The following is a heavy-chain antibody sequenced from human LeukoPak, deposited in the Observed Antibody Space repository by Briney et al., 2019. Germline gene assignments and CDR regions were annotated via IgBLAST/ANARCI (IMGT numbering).Heavy chain of an antibody. V-gene: IGHV3-48*02. CDR3: ARGRGAAAGTRIFDY. J-gene: IGHJ4*02. CDR1: GFTLSTYS. D-gene: IGHD6-13*01. Sequence: GGSLRLSCAASGFTLSTYSMNWVRQAPGKGLEWISYISSSSSIIYYADSVKGRFTISRDNAQQSLYLQVNSLRDEDTAVYYCARGRGAAAGTRIFDYWGQGTLVTVSS. CDR2: ISSSSSII.